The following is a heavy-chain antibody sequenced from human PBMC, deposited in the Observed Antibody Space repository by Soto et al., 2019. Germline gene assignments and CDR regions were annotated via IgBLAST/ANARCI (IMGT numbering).Heavy chain of an antibody. D-gene: IGHD3-3*01. CDR2: IKQDGSEK. V-gene: IGHV3-7*01. CDR3: ARDGPHSITIFGVVIETNYYMDV. Sequence: GGSLRLSCAASGFTFSSYWMSWVRQAPGKGLEWVANIKQDGSEKYYVDSVKGRFTISRDNAKNSLYLQMNSQRAEDTAVYYCARDGPHSITIFGVVIETNYYMDVWGKGTTVTVSS. J-gene: IGHJ6*03. CDR1: GFTFSSYW.